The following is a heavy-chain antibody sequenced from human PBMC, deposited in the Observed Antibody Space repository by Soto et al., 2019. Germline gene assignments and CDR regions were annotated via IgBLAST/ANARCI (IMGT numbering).Heavy chain of an antibody. CDR3: ARVPHSTTSYYDYYSGIDI. D-gene: IGHD3-10*01. J-gene: IGHJ6*02. V-gene: IGHV5-51*01. CDR2: IYPASSDT. CDR1: GGRCVSQW. Sequence: RVCRKGSGGRCVSQWSGWVSKRKGKGLECMRNIYPASSDTRYSPSFQGQVTISVDKSIRTVYLQWTSLKASDTAIYYCARVPHSTTSYYDYYSGIDICGQGTTVTVSS.